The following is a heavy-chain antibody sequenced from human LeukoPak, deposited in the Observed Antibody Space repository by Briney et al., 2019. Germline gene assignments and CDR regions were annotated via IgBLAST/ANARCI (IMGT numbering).Heavy chain of an antibody. CDR1: GFTFSNYY. V-gene: IGHV3-11*01. Sequence: GGSLRLSCAASGFTFSNYYMSWIRQAPGKGLEWVSYISSSGSTIYYADSVKGRFTISRDNAKNSLYLQMNSLRAEDTAVYYCARLKTFDYYFDYWGQGTLVTVSS. D-gene: IGHD2-21*01. CDR2: ISSSGSTI. J-gene: IGHJ4*02. CDR3: ARLKTFDYYFDY.